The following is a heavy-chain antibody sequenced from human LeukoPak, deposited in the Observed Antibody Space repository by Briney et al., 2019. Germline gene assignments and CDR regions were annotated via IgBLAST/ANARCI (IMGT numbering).Heavy chain of an antibody. D-gene: IGHD4-23*01. J-gene: IGHJ1*01. Sequence: SETLSLTCAVYGGSFSGYYWSWIRQPLGKGLEWIGEINHSGSTNYNPSLKSRVTISVDTSKNQFSLKLSSVTAADTAVYYCAREDYGGNSEYFQHWGQGTLVTVSS. V-gene: IGHV4-34*01. CDR1: GGSFSGYY. CDR3: AREDYGGNSEYFQH. CDR2: INHSGST.